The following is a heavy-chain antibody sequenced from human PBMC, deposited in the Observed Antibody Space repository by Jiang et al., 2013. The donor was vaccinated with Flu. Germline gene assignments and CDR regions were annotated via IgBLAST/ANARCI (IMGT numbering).Heavy chain of an antibody. D-gene: IGHD2-15*01. Sequence: VQLLESGGGVVQPGRSLRLSCAASGFTFSSYAMHWVRQAPGKGLEWVAVISYDGSNKYYADSVKGRFTISRDNSKNTLYLQMNSLRAEDTAVYYCARDWSSCGGSCFLSPDGMDVWGQGTTVTVSS. CDR3: ARDWSSCGGSCFLSPDGMDV. J-gene: IGHJ6*02. V-gene: IGHV3-30-3*01. CDR1: GFTFSSYA. CDR2: ISYDGSNK.